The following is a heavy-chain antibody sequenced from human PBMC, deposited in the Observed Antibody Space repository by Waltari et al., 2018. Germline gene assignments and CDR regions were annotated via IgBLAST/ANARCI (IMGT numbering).Heavy chain of an antibody. Sequence: QLQLQESGPGLVKPSETLSLTCSVSGDSVSSNNSYWGWIRQPPGKGFEWIGTISYSGNAYYNPSLKSRVTISLDMSKNDFSLKLSSVTAADTAVYYCARALTRRTGGYYYYMDVWGKGTTVTVSS. D-gene: IGHD3-10*01. CDR1: GDSVSSNNSY. V-gene: IGHV4-39*07. CDR2: ISYSGNA. J-gene: IGHJ6*03. CDR3: ARALTRRTGGYYYYMDV.